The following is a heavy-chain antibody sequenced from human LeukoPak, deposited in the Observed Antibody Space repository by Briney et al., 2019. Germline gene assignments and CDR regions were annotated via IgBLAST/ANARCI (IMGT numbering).Heavy chain of an antibody. V-gene: IGHV3-7*01. CDR1: GFTFSSYW. Sequence: GGSLRPSCAASGFTFSSYWMSWVRQAPGKGLEWVANIKEDGSEKFYVGSVKGRYTISRDNAKNSLYLQMNSLRAEDTAVYYCAKDLPDYWGQGTLGNVSS. J-gene: IGHJ4*01. CDR3: AKDLPDY. CDR2: IKEDGSEK.